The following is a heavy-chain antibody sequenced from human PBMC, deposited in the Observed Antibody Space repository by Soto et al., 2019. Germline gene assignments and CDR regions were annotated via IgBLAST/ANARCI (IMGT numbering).Heavy chain of an antibody. CDR2: IYYSGST. CDR3: ARDHRQYCSGGSCYSLDSGWFDP. V-gene: IGHV4-31*11. J-gene: IGHJ5*02. Sequence: PSETLSLTCAVYGGSFSGYYWSWIRQHPGKGLEWIGYIYYSGSTYYNPSLKSRVTISVDTSKNQFSLKLSSVTAADTAVYYCARDHRQYCSGGSCYSLDSGWFDPWGQGTLVTVSS. CDR1: GGSFSGYY. D-gene: IGHD2-15*01.